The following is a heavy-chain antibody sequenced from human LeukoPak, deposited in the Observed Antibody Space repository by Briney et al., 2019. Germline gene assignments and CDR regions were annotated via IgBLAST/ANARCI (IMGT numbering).Heavy chain of an antibody. V-gene: IGHV3-21*01. Sequence: PGGSLRLSCAASGFTFSSYGISWVRQAPGKGLEWVSYMSGGSSYIYYADSVKGRFIISRDNVKNTLYLQMNSLRADDTAVYYCARDGDAYNFDFWGQGALVTVSS. CDR1: GFTFSSYG. J-gene: IGHJ4*02. CDR2: MSGGSSYI. D-gene: IGHD5-24*01. CDR3: ARDGDAYNFDF.